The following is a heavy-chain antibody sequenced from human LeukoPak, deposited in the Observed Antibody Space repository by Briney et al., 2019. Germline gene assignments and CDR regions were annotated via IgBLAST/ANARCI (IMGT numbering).Heavy chain of an antibody. CDR1: GFTFGTYA. CDR3: ASLANPRGKYGDLNYFDY. CDR2: IYSGGST. J-gene: IGHJ4*02. Sequence: PGGSLRLSCAASGFTFGTYAMTWVRQAPGKGLEWVSVIYSGGSTYYADSVKGRFTISRDNSKNTLYLQMNSLRAEDTAVYYCASLANPRGKYGDLNYFDYWGQGTLVTVSS. V-gene: IGHV3-66*01. D-gene: IGHD4-17*01.